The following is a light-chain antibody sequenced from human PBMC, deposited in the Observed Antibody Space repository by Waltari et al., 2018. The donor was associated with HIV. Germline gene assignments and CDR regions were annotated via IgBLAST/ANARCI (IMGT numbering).Light chain of an antibody. J-gene: IGLJ1*01. V-gene: IGLV1-51*01. CDR3: GTWDGRLSAGV. CDR1: SPNIGNNF. CDR2: DKN. Sequence: QSVLTQPPSVSAAPGQRVNISCPGGSPNIGNNFVCWYQQSSGLARRLLIYDKNKRPLGIPGRFSATKSGTAASLGIIGLQAEDEGDYYCGTWDGRLSAGVFGSGTHVIVL.